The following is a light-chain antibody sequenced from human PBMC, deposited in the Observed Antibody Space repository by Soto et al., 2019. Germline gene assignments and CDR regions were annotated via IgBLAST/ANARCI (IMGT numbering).Light chain of an antibody. CDR1: ESVSSSY. V-gene: IGKV3D-20*02. Sequence: VTQSPHTMSMSPGEGATLSCRASESVSSSYLAWYQQKPGQAPRLLIYDASIRATGIPARFSGSWSGTEFTITINGLEPEDCAVYYCQQRGNWPPTWTFGQGTKVDIK. CDR2: DAS. J-gene: IGKJ1*01. CDR3: QQRGNWPPTWT.